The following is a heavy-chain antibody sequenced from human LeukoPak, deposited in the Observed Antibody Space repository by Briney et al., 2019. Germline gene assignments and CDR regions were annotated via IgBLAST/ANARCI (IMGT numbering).Heavy chain of an antibody. CDR1: GGTFSSYT. CDR2: IIPILGIA. D-gene: IGHD3-22*01. Sequence: GASVKVSCKASGGTFSSYTISWVRQAPGQGLEWMGRIIPILGIANYAQKFQGRVTITADKSTSTAYMELSSLRSEDTAVYYCARGRDGSSGYYRYYYYYMDVWGKGTTVTVSS. V-gene: IGHV1-69*02. CDR3: ARGRDGSSGYYRYYYYYMDV. J-gene: IGHJ6*03.